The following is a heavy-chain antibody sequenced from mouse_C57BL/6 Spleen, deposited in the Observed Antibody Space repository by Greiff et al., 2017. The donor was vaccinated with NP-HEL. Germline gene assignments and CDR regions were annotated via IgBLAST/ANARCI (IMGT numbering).Heavy chain of an antibody. Sequence: VKLMESGPGILQPSQTLSLTCSFSGFSLSTFGMGVGWIRQPSGKGLEWLAHICWDDDKYYNPALKSRLTTSKDTSKHLVFLKIANVDTADTATYYCARILYDSYYCAMDDWGKGTTVTVSS. D-gene: IGHD2-3*01. CDR2: ICWDDDK. CDR3: ARILYDSYYCAMDD. CDR1: GFSLSTFGMG. V-gene: IGHV8-8*01. J-gene: IGHJ4*01.